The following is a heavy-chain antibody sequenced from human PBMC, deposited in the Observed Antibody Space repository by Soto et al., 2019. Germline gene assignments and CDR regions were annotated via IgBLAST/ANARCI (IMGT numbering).Heavy chain of an antibody. CDR1: GGSFSSYA. Sequence: SVKVSCKASGGSFSSYAISWVRQAPGQGLEWMGGIIPIVGTGNYAQNFQGRVTITADESTSTAYMELSSLRSEDTAMYYCARDLRAAGRPGMDVWGQGTTVTVSS. CDR3: ARDLRAAGRPGMDV. V-gene: IGHV1-69*13. CDR2: IIPIVGTG. D-gene: IGHD6-13*01. J-gene: IGHJ6*02.